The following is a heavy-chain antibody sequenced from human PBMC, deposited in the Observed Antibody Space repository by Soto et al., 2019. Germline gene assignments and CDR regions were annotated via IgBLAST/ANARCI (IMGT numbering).Heavy chain of an antibody. CDR2: VNIYNDKT. J-gene: IGHJ4*02. Sequence: QVQLVQSGPEVKKPGASVKVSCQASGYTFISYGINWVRQAPGQGLEWMGWVNIYNDKTNYAQKFQGRVTMTTDTSTSTAYLELKSLRSDDTAVYYCARERGGYSYGDCGGQGTLVTVSS. D-gene: IGHD5-18*01. V-gene: IGHV1-18*01. CDR1: GYTFISYG. CDR3: ARERGGYSYGDC.